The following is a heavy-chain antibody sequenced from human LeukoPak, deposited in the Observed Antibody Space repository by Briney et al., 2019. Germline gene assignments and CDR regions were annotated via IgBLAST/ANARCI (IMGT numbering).Heavy chain of an antibody. Sequence: GASVKVSCKASGGTFSSYAISWVRQAPGQGLEWMGGIIPIFGTANYAQKFQGRVTITTDESTSPAYMELSSLRSEDTAVYYCASKSFTVRHCSSTSCYAVPDYYYYMDVWGKGTTVTVSS. CDR2: IIPIFGTA. CDR3: ASKSFTVRHCSSTSCYAVPDYYYYMDV. D-gene: IGHD2-2*01. J-gene: IGHJ6*03. CDR1: GGTFSSYA. V-gene: IGHV1-69*05.